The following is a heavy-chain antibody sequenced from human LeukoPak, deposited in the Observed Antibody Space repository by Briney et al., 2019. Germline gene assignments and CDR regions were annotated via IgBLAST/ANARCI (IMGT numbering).Heavy chain of an antibody. D-gene: IGHD3-3*01. CDR3: TRLRFLEWLRWFDP. V-gene: IGHV3-30-3*01. Sequence: GGSLRLSCAASGFTFSSYAMPWVRQAPGKGLEWVAVISYDGSNKYYADSVKGRFTIPRGNSKSILFLQMDSLKAKDTAIYNCTRLRFLEWLRWFDPWGQGTLVTVSS. CDR2: ISYDGSNK. CDR1: GFTFSSYA. J-gene: IGHJ5*02.